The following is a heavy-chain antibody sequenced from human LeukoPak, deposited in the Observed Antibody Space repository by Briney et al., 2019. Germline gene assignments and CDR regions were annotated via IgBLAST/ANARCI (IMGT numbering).Heavy chain of an antibody. V-gene: IGHV3-53*01. J-gene: IGHJ4*02. D-gene: IGHD5-24*01. Sequence: SGGSLRLSCAASGFTVSRNFMTWVRQAPGKGLEWVAVIYRGGATYYADSVKGRFTISRDNSKNMVYLQMDSLRAEDTAVYFCARDEDGYGAKDWGQGTLVTVSS. CDR1: GFTVSRNF. CDR3: ARDEDGYGAKD. CDR2: IYRGGAT.